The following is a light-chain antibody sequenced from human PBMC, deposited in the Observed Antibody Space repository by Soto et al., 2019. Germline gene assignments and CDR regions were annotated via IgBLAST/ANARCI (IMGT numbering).Light chain of an antibody. Sequence: DIQVTQSPSSLSASVGDGVTITCRASQSIRNYVNWYQQKPGKAPRLLISAASRLQSGVPSRFSGTGSRTDFTLTISSLQPEDFATYYCQETFSTPSFTFGGGTKVDIK. V-gene: IGKV1-39*01. CDR3: QETFSTPSFT. J-gene: IGKJ4*01. CDR1: QSIRNY. CDR2: AAS.